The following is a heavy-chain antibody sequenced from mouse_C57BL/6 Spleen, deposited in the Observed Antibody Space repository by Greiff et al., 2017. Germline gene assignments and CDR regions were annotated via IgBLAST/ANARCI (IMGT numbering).Heavy chain of an antibody. CDR1: GYTFTSYG. V-gene: IGHV1-81*01. D-gene: IGHD1-1*01. J-gene: IGHJ4*01. CDR3: ARGGPITTVVAPYAMDY. Sequence: QVQLKESGAELARPGASVKLSCKASGYTFTSYGISWVKQRTGQGLEWIGEIYPRSGNTYYNEKFKGKATLTADKSSSTAYMELRSLTSEDSAVYFCARGGPITTVVAPYAMDYWGQGTSVTVSS. CDR2: IYPRSGNT.